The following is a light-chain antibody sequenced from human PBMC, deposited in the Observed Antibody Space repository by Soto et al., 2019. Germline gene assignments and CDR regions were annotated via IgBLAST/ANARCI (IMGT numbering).Light chain of an antibody. J-gene: IGKJ5*01. Sequence: DIQMTQSPSSLSASLGDRVTITCRASESISRGLAWYQQKPGKAHKLLIYKASSLETGVPSRFSGSGSGTDFTFTISSLQPEDIATYYCQQYSHLITFGQGTRLEIK. CDR2: KAS. CDR1: ESISRG. CDR3: QQYSHLIT. V-gene: IGKV1-5*03.